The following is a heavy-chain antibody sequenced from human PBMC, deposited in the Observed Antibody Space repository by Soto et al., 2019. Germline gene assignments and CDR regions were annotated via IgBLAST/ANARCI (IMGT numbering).Heavy chain of an antibody. CDR3: ARAPDSFSYGLDV. J-gene: IGHJ6*02. Sequence: EVQLVESGGGLVQPGGSLRLSCTASQFTLSTFWMNWVRQAPGKGLEWVANIKSDGSATDYVDSVRGRFAISRDNAKNSLYLQMNSLRAEDTAVYFCARAPDSFSYGLDVWGQGTPVTVSS. V-gene: IGHV3-7*01. CDR1: QFTLSTFW. CDR2: IKSDGSAT.